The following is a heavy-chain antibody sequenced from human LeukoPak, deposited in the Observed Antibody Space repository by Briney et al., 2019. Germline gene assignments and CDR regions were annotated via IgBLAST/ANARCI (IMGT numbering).Heavy chain of an antibody. V-gene: IGHV3-7*01. CDR2: IKQDGSEK. J-gene: IGHJ4*02. CDR3: ASLGN. CDR1: GFTFSNYW. Sequence: GGSLRLSCAASGFTFSNYWMSWVRQAPGKGLEWVANIKQDGSEKFYVDSVKGRFTISRDNAKNSLYLQMNSLRADDTAVYYCASLGNWGQGTLVTVSS. D-gene: IGHD1-1*01.